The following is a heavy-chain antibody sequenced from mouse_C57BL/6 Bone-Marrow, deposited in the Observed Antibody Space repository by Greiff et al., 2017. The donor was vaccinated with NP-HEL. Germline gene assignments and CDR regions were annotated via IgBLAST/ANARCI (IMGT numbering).Heavy chain of an antibody. J-gene: IGHJ3*01. CDR1: GFTFTDYY. V-gene: IGHV7-3*01. CDR2: IRNKANGYTT. D-gene: IGHD2-13*01. Sequence: EVHLVESGGGLVQPGGSLSLSCAASGFTFTDYYMSWVRQPPGQALEWMGFIRNKANGYTTEYSASVKGRFTISRDNSQSILYLQRNALRAEDSATYSGARLDGDFNSWFAYWGQGTLVTVSA. CDR3: ARLDGDFNSWFAY.